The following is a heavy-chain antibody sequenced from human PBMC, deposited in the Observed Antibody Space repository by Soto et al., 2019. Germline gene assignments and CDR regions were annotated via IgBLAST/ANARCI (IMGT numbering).Heavy chain of an antibody. Sequence: GGSLRLSCAASAFSFSSYVMHWVRQAPGKGLEWVAVISYDESNKSYADSVKGRFTISRDDSKNTLYLQMNSLRPEDTAVYYCAREVSGYCSGGSCYYFDYWGQGTLVTVSS. CDR3: AREVSGYCSGGSCYYFDY. CDR2: ISYDESNK. D-gene: IGHD2-15*01. V-gene: IGHV3-30-3*01. J-gene: IGHJ4*02. CDR1: AFSFSSYV.